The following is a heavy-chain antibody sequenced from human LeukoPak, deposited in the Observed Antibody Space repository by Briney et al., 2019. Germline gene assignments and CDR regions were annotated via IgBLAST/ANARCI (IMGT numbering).Heavy chain of an antibody. J-gene: IGHJ4*02. D-gene: IGHD6-19*01. Sequence: GASVKVSCKASGYTFTDYAMHWVRQAPGQRLEWMGWINAGNGNTRYSQNFQGRVTFMRDTSASTLYMEVNSLRSEDTAVYFCTRAGRFDSSMNYWGQGTLVTVSS. CDR1: GYTFTDYA. CDR2: INAGNGNT. CDR3: TRAGRFDSSMNY. V-gene: IGHV1-3*01.